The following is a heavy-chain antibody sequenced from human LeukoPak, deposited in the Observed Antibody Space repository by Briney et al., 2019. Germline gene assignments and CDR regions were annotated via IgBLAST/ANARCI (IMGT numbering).Heavy chain of an antibody. CDR2: IGGSGGST. CDR3: AKVIYCSSTSCMGTNFDY. J-gene: IGHJ4*02. V-gene: IGHV3-23*01. CDR1: GFTFSSYA. Sequence: GGSLRLSCAASGFTFSSYAMSWVRQAPGKGLEWVSAIGGSGGSTYYADSVKGRFTISRDNSKNTLYLQMNSLRAEDTAVYYCAKVIYCSSTSCMGTNFDYWGQGTLVTVSS. D-gene: IGHD2-2*01.